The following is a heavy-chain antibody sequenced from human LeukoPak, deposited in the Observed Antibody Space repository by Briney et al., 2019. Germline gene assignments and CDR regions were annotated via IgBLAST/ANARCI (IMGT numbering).Heavy chain of an antibody. CDR2: IYTSGST. D-gene: IGHD3-22*01. CDR1: GGSISSGSYY. V-gene: IGHV4-61*02. CDR3: ARGKSPNYYDSSGYYNWFDP. Sequence: SQTLSLTCTVSGGSISSGSYYWSWIRQPARKGLEWIGRIYTSGSTNYNPSLKSRVTISVDTSKNQFSLKLSSVTAADTAVYYCARGKSPNYYDSSGYYNWFDPWGQGTLVTVSS. J-gene: IGHJ5*02.